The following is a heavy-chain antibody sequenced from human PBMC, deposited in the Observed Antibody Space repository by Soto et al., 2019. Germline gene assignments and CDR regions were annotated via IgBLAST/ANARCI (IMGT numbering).Heavy chain of an antibody. CDR3: ATDEIGAAAGYYYYYAMDV. CDR1: GYTLTELS. J-gene: IGHJ6*02. D-gene: IGHD6-13*01. V-gene: IGHV1-24*01. CDR2: FDPEDGET. Sequence: ASEKVSCKVSGYTLTELSMHWVRQAPGKGLEWMGGFDPEDGETIYAQKFQGRVTMTEDTSTDTAYMELSSLRSEDTAVYYCATDEIGAAAGYYYYYAMDVWGQGTTVTVS.